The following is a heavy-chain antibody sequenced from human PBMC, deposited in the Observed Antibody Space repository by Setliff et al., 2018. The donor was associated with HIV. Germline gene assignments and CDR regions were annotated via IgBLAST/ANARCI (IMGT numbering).Heavy chain of an antibody. V-gene: IGHV4-59*01. D-gene: IGHD4-17*01. Sequence: PSETLSLTCSVSAFSMSSYYWSFIRQPPGKGLEWIGCVYYTGSTNYSPSLKSRVTISIDTSKNQFSLKLSSVSAADTAVYYCARGPTVTARRERAFDIWGQGTMGTVS. CDR2: VYYTGST. J-gene: IGHJ3*02. CDR1: AFSMSSYY. CDR3: ARGPTVTARRERAFDI.